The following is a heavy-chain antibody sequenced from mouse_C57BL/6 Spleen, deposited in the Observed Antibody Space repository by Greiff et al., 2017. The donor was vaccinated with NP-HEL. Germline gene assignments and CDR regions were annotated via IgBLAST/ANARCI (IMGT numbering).Heavy chain of an antibody. CDR2: IDPSDSYT. V-gene: IGHV1-50*01. CDR1: GYTFTSYW. Sequence: VQLQQSGAELVKPGASVKLSCKASGYTFTSYWMQWVKQRPGQGLEWIGEIDPSDSYTNYNQKFKGKATLTVDTSSSTAYMQLSSLTSEDSAVYYCARRTAQVPFAYWGQGTLVTVSA. J-gene: IGHJ3*01. D-gene: IGHD3-2*02. CDR3: ARRTAQVPFAY.